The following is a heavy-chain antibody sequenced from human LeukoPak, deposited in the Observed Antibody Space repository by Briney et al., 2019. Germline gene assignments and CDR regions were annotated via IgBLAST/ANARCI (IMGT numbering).Heavy chain of an antibody. V-gene: IGHV4-38-2*02. D-gene: IGHD3-22*01. CDR2: VYQSGIT. J-gene: IGHJ5*02. CDR3: ARENDTYYYDSSGYYYNWFDP. CDR1: GYSISSGYY. Sequence: SETLSLTCAVSGYSISSGYYWGWIRQPPGKGLEWIGNVYQSGITYYNASLKSRVTISVDTSKNQFSLKLSSVTAADTAVYYCARENDTYYYDSSGYYYNWFDPWGQGTLVTVSS.